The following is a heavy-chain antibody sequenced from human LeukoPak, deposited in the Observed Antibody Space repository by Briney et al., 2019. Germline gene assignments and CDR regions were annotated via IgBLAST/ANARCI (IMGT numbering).Heavy chain of an antibody. V-gene: IGHV3-48*02. CDR2: ISSSSSTI. CDR1: GFTFSSYS. J-gene: IGHJ6*02. D-gene: IGHD2-15*01. CDR3: ARASCSGGSCPYYYYYGMDV. Sequence: GGSLRLSCAASGFTFSSYSMNWVRQAPGKGLEWVSYISSSSSTIYYADSVKGRFTISRDNAKNSLYLQMNSLRDEDTAVYYCARASCSGGSCPYYYYYGMDVWGQGTTVTVSS.